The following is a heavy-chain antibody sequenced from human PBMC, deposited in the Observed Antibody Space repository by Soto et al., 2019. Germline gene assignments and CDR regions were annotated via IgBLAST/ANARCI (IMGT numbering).Heavy chain of an antibody. J-gene: IGHJ4*02. V-gene: IGHV3-23*01. CDR3: VRHTAIYFWDEFDY. Sequence: VQLLESGGGSVQPGGSLRLSCAASGFTFSSYDITWVRQAPGKGLEWVSAMSGSGGTTYYADATRGRFTTTNDNSKNTLHLQMDNLRAETTAVYYGVRHTAIYFWDEFDYWGQGVLVTVSS. CDR1: GFTFSSYD. CDR2: MSGSGGTT. D-gene: IGHD1-26*01.